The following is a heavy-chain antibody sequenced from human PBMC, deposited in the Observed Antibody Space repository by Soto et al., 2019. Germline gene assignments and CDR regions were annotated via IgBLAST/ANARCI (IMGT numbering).Heavy chain of an antibody. CDR3: AKMLTMVRGVTGLRDFDF. CDR1: GFTFSSYA. CDR2: ISGPGATI. V-gene: IGHV3-23*01. D-gene: IGHD3-10*01. J-gene: IGHJ4*02. Sequence: EVHLLEAGGNLIQPGGSLRLSCAASGFTFSSYAMSWVRQAPGPGLEWLSAISGPGATIYYADSVKGRFTISRDNSKNTLYLQMNSLTAEDTAVYYCAKMLTMVRGVTGLRDFDFWGQGTLVTVSS.